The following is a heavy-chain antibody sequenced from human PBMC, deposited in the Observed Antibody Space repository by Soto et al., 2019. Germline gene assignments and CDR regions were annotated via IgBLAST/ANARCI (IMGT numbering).Heavy chain of an antibody. CDR2: MNPNSGNT. CDR1: GYTFTSYD. CDR3: AREVHIVATIGYYYYYMDV. Sequence: GASVKVSCKASGYTFTSYDINWVRQATGQGLKWMGWMNPNSGNTGYAQKFQGRVTMTRNTSISTAYMELSSLRSEDTAVYYCAREVHIVATIGYYYYYMDVWGKGTTVTVSS. V-gene: IGHV1-8*01. J-gene: IGHJ6*03. D-gene: IGHD5-12*01.